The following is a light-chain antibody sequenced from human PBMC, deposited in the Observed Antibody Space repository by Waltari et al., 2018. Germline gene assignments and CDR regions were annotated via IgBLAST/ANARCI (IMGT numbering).Light chain of an antibody. CDR2: LGS. J-gene: IGKJ4*01. Sequence: DIVMTQSPLSLPVTPGAPASIPCRSSQSLLHSNGYNYLDWYLQKPGQSPQLLIYLGSNRASGVPDRFSGSGSGTDFTLKISRVEAEDVGVYYCMQALQTLLTFGGGTKVEIK. V-gene: IGKV2-28*01. CDR3: MQALQTLLT. CDR1: QSLLHSNGYNY.